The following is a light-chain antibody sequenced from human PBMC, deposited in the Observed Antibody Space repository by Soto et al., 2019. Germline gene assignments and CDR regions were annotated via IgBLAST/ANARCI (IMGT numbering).Light chain of an antibody. CDR1: SSNIGSNA. CDR3: AAWDDSLNGYV. V-gene: IGLV1-44*01. Sequence: QSVLTQPPSVSGAPVQRVTISCTGSSSNIGSNAVIWYQQLPGTAPKVLIYSNNQRPSGVPDRFSASKSGASASLAISGLQSEDEADYYCAAWDDSLNGYVFGTGTKVTVL. CDR2: SNN. J-gene: IGLJ1*01.